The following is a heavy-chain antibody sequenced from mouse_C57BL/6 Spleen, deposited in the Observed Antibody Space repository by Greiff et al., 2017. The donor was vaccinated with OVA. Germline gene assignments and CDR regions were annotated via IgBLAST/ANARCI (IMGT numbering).Heavy chain of an antibody. CDR2: ISSGGDYI. D-gene: IGHD3-2*02. CDR1: GFTFSSYA. Sequence: EVKVVESGEGLVKPGGSLKLSCAASGFTFSSYAMSWVRQTPEKRLEWVAYISSGGDYIYYADTVKGRFTISRDNARNTLYLQMSSLKSEDTAMYYCTREGRGDSSGYRGYAMDYWGQGTSVTVSS. J-gene: IGHJ4*01. CDR3: TREGRGDSSGYRGYAMDY. V-gene: IGHV5-9-1*02.